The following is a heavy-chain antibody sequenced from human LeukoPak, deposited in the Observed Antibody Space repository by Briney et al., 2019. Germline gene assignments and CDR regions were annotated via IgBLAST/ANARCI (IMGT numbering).Heavy chain of an antibody. V-gene: IGHV4-59*12. D-gene: IGHD1-26*01. CDR1: GGSFGTYY. CDR2: IYYSGST. J-gene: IGHJ4*02. Sequence: SETLSLTCTVSGGSFGTYYWSWIRQPPGKGLEWIGYIYYSGSTNYNPSLKSRVTISVDTSKNQFSLKLSSVTAADTAVYYCARALVGATTPDYWGQGTLVTVSS. CDR3: ARALVGATTPDY.